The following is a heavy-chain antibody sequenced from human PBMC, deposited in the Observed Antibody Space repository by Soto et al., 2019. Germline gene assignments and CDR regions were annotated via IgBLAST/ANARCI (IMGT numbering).Heavy chain of an antibody. V-gene: IGHV3-7*01. CDR1: GFRFSDYP. J-gene: IGHJ6*02. Sequence: GGSLRLSCVGSGFRFSDYPLNWVRQAPGQGLEWVANINRRGTSTNYVYSLRGLVSTSRDSTRNSLYLNMDSLIVEDTATYYFVRGTPTPGLDIWGRGTTVTASS. D-gene: IGHD1-1*01. CDR2: INRRGTST. CDR3: VRGTPTPGLDI.